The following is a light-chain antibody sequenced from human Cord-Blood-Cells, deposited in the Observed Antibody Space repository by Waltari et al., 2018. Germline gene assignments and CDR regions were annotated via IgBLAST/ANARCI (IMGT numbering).Light chain of an antibody. Sequence: EIVMTQSPATLSVSPGERATLSCRASQSVSSNLAWYKQKPGQTPRLLIYGASTRATGIPARFSGSESGTEFTLTISSLQSEDFAVYYCQQYNNWPTWTFGQGTKVEIK. CDR3: QQYNNWPTWT. CDR2: GAS. CDR1: QSVSSN. J-gene: IGKJ1*01. V-gene: IGKV3-15*01.